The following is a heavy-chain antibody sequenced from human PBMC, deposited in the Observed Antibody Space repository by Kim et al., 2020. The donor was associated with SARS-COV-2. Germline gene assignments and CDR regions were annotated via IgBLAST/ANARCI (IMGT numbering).Heavy chain of an antibody. V-gene: IGHV3-23*01. CDR1: GFTFSSYG. J-gene: IGHJ4*01. Sequence: GGSLRLSCVASGFTFSSYGMSWVRQAPGKGLEWVSAIGSSGGSIYYTDSVKGRFTISRDNSKNTLYLQMNSLRADDTAVYYCTKEAYDVVCGWYYGFDY. D-gene: IGHD1-26*01. CDR3: TKEAYDVVCGWYYGFDY. CDR2: IGSSGGSI.